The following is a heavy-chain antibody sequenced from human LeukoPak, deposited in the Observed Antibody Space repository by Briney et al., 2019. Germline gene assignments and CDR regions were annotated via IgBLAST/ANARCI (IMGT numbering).Heavy chain of an antibody. CDR2: ISGSGGST. Sequence: PGGSLRLSCAASGFTFSSYGMSWVRQAPGKGLEWVTAISGSGGSTYYADSVKGRFTISRDNSKNTLYLQMNSLRAEDTAVYYCAIFTRYYYDSSGYLDYWGQGTLVTVSS. CDR1: GFTFSSYG. D-gene: IGHD3-22*01. V-gene: IGHV3-23*01. J-gene: IGHJ4*02. CDR3: AIFTRYYYDSSGYLDY.